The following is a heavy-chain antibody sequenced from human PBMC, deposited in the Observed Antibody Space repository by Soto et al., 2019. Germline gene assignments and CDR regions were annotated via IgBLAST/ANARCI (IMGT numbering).Heavy chain of an antibody. CDR2: INPGGGGT. Sequence: QVQLVQSGAEVKKSGASVKVSCKASGYTFTTYYMHWVRQAPGQGLEWLGVINPGGGGTTYAQKFQGRLTMTRDTSTSTVYMELTSLRFEDTAVYYCARAGYCSGGTCFHGNCDYWGQGTLVTVSS. CDR3: ARAGYCSGGTCFHGNCDY. D-gene: IGHD2-15*01. V-gene: IGHV1-46*01. J-gene: IGHJ4*02. CDR1: GYTFTTYY.